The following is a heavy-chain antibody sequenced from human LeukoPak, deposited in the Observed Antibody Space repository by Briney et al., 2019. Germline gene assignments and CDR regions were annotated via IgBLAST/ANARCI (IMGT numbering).Heavy chain of an antibody. CDR1: GYTFTSYG. CDR3: ALTMVRGVIITGPYYFDY. V-gene: IGHV1-18*01. D-gene: IGHD3-10*01. CDR2: ISAYNGNT. J-gene: IGHJ4*02. Sequence: GASVKVSCKASGYTFTSYGISWVREAPGQGLEWMGWISAYNGNTNYAQKLQGRVTMTTDTSTSTAYMELRSLRSDDTAVYYCALTMVRGVIITGPYYFDYWGQGTLVTVSS.